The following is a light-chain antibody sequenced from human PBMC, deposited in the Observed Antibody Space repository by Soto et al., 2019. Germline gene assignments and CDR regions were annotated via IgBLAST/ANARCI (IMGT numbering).Light chain of an antibody. CDR3: NSQRGSGTRG. V-gene: IGLV2-14*01. CDR1: SSDVGGYKH. CDR2: EVS. J-gene: IGLJ1*01. Sequence: QSALAQPASVCGSPGQSITISCTGTSSDVGGYKHVSWYQHHPGKAPKLMIYEVSNRPSGVSNRFSGSKSGYTASLTISGLQAEDEADYVCNSQRGSGTRGFANGTKDTVL.